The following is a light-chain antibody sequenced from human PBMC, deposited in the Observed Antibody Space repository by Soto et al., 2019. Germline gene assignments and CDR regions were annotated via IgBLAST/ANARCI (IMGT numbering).Light chain of an antibody. J-gene: IGKJ5*01. CDR1: QSLLHSDGRTF. Sequence: DIVMTQSPLSLSVTPGQPASISCKSSQSLLHSDGRTFLCWYLQKPGQPPQVLIYEASDRFSGVPDRFSGSGSGTDFTLKISRVEAVDAGVYYCMQSMEIPITFGQGTRLEIK. CDR2: EAS. V-gene: IGKV2D-29*01. CDR3: MQSMEIPIT.